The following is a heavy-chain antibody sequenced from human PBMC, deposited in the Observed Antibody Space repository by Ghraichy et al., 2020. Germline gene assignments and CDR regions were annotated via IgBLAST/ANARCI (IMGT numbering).Heavy chain of an antibody. J-gene: IGHJ4*02. CDR2: ISSSSNYI. V-gene: IGHV3-21*01. Sequence: GGSLRLSCAASGFTFSGYSMNWVRQAPGKGLEWVSSISSSSNYIYNADSVKGRFTISRDNAKNSLYLQMNSLRAEDTAVYYCAKTWPGVNYYFDYWGQGTLVTVSS. CDR1: GFTFSGYS. D-gene: IGHD1-7*01. CDR3: AKTWPGVNYYFDY.